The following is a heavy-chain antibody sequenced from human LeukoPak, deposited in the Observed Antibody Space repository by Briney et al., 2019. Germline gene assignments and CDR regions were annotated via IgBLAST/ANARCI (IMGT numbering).Heavy chain of an antibody. CDR3: ARHRTTVTSPYFNWFDP. V-gene: IGHV4-39*01. Sequence: SETLSLTCTVSGGSISSSSYYWGWIRQPPGKGLEWIGSIYYSGSTYYNPSLKSRVTISVDTSKNQFSLKLSSVTAADTAVYYCARHRTTVTSPYFNWFDPWGQGTLVTVSS. CDR2: IYYSGST. CDR1: GGSISSSSYY. D-gene: IGHD4-17*01. J-gene: IGHJ5*02.